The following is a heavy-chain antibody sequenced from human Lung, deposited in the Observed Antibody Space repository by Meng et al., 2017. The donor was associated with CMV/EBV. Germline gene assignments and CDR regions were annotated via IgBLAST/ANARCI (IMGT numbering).Heavy chain of an antibody. D-gene: IGHD1-26*01. CDR2: ISAYNGNT. CDR3: ARVEVGITSGDY. Sequence: RVQYGGEGKKPGAAVKVSCKASGYTFTNYGITWGRQAPGQGLEWMGWISAYNGNTNYAQTLQGRLTMTTDTSTSTAYMELRSLRSDDTAVYYCARVEVGITSGDYWGQGTLVTVSS. CDR1: GYTFTNYG. J-gene: IGHJ4*02. V-gene: IGHV1-18*01.